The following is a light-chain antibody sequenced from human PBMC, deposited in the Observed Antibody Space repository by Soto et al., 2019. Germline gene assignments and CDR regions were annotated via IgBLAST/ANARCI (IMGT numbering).Light chain of an antibody. V-gene: IGKV3-20*01. Sequence: EIVLTQSPGTLSLSPGERATLSCRASQSVSSNYLAWYQHEPGQGPRLLIYAASSRATGIPDRFSGSGSGTDFTLTISRLEPEDFALYYCQKYGSAFTFGPGTKVDIK. J-gene: IGKJ3*01. CDR2: AAS. CDR3: QKYGSAFT. CDR1: QSVSSNY.